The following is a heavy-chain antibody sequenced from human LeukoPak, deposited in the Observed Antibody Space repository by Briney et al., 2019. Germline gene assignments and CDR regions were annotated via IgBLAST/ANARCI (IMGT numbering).Heavy chain of an antibody. V-gene: IGHV3-49*03. J-gene: IGHJ4*02. Sequence: PGGSLRLSCTASGFIFGDYAVSWFRQAPGKGLEWVSFIRAKAYGVTTEYAASVKGRFTISRDDSKSIAYLQMNSLKTEDTAVYYCSRGDGGWWGIHFDFWGQGTLVTVSS. CDR1: GFIFGDYA. D-gene: IGHD6-19*01. CDR2: IRAKAYGVTT. CDR3: SRGDGGWWGIHFDF.